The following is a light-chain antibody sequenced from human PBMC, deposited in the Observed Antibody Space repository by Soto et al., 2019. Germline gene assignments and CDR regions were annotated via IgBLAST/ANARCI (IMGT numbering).Light chain of an antibody. CDR1: SSDVGDYNY. CDR2: DVS. Sequence: QSALTQPATVSGSPGQSITISCTGSSSDVGDYNYVAWYQQHPDKAPKLMIFDVSSRPSGVSNRFSGSKSGSTASLTISGLQSEDGADCFCSSYSSSGTLYVFGTGTKVTVL. CDR3: SSYSSSGTLYV. J-gene: IGLJ1*01. V-gene: IGLV2-14*03.